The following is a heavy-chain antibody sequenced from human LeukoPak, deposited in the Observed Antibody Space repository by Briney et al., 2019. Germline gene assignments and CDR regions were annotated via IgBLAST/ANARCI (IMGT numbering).Heavy chain of an antibody. CDR1: GGSISSYY. CDR3: ATTVRAYYYYGMDV. CDR2: ISYSGTP. J-gene: IGHJ6*02. Sequence: SETLSLTCTVSGGSISSYYWSWIRHPPGKGLEWIGYISYSGTPTYNPSLSSRVTMLVDTSKNQFSLELSSVTAADTAVYYCATTVRAYYYYGMDVWGQGTTVTVSS. V-gene: IGHV4-59*01. D-gene: IGHD1-26*01.